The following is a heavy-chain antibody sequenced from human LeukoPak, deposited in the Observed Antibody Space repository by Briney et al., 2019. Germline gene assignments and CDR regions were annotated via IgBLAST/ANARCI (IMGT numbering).Heavy chain of an antibody. CDR1: GFTFSSYS. D-gene: IGHD2-2*01. CDR2: ISSSNSYI. V-gene: IGHV3-21*04. CDR3: VRDSSSSLSYIDWFDP. J-gene: IGHJ5*02. Sequence: PGGSLRLSCAASGFTFSSYSRNWVRQAPGKGLEWVSSISSSNSYIYYADSIKGRFTISRDNAKNSLYLQMNSLRAEDTAVYYCVRDSSSSLSYIDWFDPWGQGTLVTVSS.